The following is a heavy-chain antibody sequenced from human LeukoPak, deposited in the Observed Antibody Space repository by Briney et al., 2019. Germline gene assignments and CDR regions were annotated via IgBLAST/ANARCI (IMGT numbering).Heavy chain of an antibody. Sequence: SETLSLTCTVSGGSISSSSYYWGWIRQPPGEGLEWIGSIYYSGSTYYNPSLKSRVTISVDTSKNQFSLKLSSVTAADTAVYYCARDRGASFFDYWGQGTLVTVSS. J-gene: IGHJ4*02. V-gene: IGHV4-39*07. CDR2: IYYSGST. CDR3: ARDRGASFFDY. CDR1: GGSISSSSYY. D-gene: IGHD1-26*01.